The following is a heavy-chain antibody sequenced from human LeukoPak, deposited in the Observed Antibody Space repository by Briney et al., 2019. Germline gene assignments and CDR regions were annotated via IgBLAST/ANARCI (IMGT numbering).Heavy chain of an antibody. CDR3: AKAVAATGHYYFGMDV. J-gene: IGHJ6*02. CDR2: TSYDGSSK. V-gene: IGHV3-30*18. D-gene: IGHD6-19*01. CDR1: GFSFSSYG. Sequence: GGSLRLSCAASGFSFSSYGMHWVRQAPGKGLEWVAVTSYDGSSKHCADSVKGRFTFSRDNSKNTLYLEMNSLRAEDTAVYYCAKAVAATGHYYFGMDVWGQGTTVTVSS.